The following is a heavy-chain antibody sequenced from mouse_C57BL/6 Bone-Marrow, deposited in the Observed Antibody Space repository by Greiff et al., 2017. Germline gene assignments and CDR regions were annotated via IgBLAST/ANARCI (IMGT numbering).Heavy chain of an antibody. CDR1: GFSLTSYG. Sequence: VKLVESGPGLVQPSQSLSITCTVSGFSLTSYGVHWVRQSPGKGLEWLGVIWSCGSTDYNAAFISRLSISKDNSKSQVFIKRNSLQADDTAIYYCARRGTVVASPAYWGQGTLVTVSA. CDR3: ARRGTVVASPAY. J-gene: IGHJ3*01. V-gene: IGHV2-2*01. D-gene: IGHD1-1*01. CDR2: IWSCGST.